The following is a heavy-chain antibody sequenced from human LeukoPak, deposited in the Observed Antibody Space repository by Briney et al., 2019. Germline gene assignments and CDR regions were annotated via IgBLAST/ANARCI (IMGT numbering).Heavy chain of an antibody. J-gene: IGHJ6*02. V-gene: IGHV1-69*13. Sequence: SVKVSCKASGGTFSSYAISWVRQAPGQGLEWMGGIIPIFGTANYAQKFQGRVTITADESTSTAYMELSSLRSEDTAVYYCARDHPYCSGGSCYPVGGYYGMDVWGQGTTVIVSS. CDR2: IIPIFGTA. CDR1: GGTFSSYA. D-gene: IGHD2-15*01. CDR3: ARDHPYCSGGSCYPVGGYYGMDV.